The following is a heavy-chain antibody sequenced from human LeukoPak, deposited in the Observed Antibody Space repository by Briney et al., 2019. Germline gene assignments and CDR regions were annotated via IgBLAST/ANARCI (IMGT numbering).Heavy chain of an antibody. CDR1: GFTFSSYA. CDR2: ISSSSNYI. Sequence: GGSLRLSCAASGFTFSSYAMSWVRQAPGKGLEWVSSISSSSNYIYYADSVKGRFTISRDNAKNSLYLQMNSLRAEDTAVYYCAKVAKYYYGSETYYFFEHWGQGTPVTASS. CDR3: AKVAKYYYGSETYYFFEH. V-gene: IGHV3-21*01. D-gene: IGHD3-10*01. J-gene: IGHJ4*02.